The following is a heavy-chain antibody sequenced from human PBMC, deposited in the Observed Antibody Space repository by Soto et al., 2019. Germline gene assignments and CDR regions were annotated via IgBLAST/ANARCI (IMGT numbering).Heavy chain of an antibody. CDR2: MYYSGST. V-gene: IGHV4-39*01. J-gene: IGHJ6*02. CDR1: GGSISSSSYY. CDR3: ARHEGPPDYHYYYGMDV. Sequence: QLQLQESGPGLVKPSETLSLTCTVSGGSISSSSYYWGWIRQPPGKGLEWIGSMYYSGSTYYNPSLKSRVTISVDPPRNQFSLNLSSVPAADTAVYYCARHEGPPDYHYYYGMDVWGQGTTVTVSS.